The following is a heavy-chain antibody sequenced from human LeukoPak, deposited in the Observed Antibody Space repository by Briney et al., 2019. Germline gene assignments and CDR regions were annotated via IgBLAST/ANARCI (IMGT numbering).Heavy chain of an antibody. CDR2: VSAYNGNT. D-gene: IGHD6-13*01. J-gene: IGHJ4*02. Sequence: GASVKVSCKASGYTFTSYGISWARQAPGQGLEWMGWVSAYNGNTNCAQKFQGRVTMTTDTFTSTAYMDLRSLRSDDTAVYYCARDLRDGSSWVDYWGQGTLVTVSS. V-gene: IGHV1-18*01. CDR3: ARDLRDGSSWVDY. CDR1: GYTFTSYG.